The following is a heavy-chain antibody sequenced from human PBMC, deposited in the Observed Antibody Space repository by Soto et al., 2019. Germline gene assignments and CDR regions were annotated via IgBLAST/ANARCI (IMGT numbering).Heavy chain of an antibody. V-gene: IGHV3-21*01. CDR2: ISGSSSYI. CDR3: ARDGAYCSGTGCRDYYHYMDV. CDR1: GFNFSDYS. J-gene: IGHJ6*03. D-gene: IGHD2-2*01. Sequence: EVQLVESGGGLVKPGGSLRLSCAASGFNFSDYSMNWVRQAPGKGLEWVSSISGSSSYIYYTDSLKGRFTVSRDNANKSLYPQMNSLRAGDTAVYYCARDGAYCSGTGCRDYYHYMDVWGKGTTVTVSS.